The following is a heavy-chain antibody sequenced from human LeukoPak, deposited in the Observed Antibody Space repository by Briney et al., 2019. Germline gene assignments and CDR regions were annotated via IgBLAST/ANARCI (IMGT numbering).Heavy chain of an antibody. D-gene: IGHD2-2*01. Sequence: GGSLRLSCVASEFTFNKYWMSWVRQAPGKGLEWVANINKDGSEKYYVDSVKGRFSISKDNAENSQYLQMNSLRAEDTAVYYCARVYCSSTSCQSYFDYWGQGTLVTVSS. CDR3: ARVYCSSTSCQSYFDY. CDR2: INKDGSEK. V-gene: IGHV3-7*04. CDR1: EFTFNKYW. J-gene: IGHJ4*02.